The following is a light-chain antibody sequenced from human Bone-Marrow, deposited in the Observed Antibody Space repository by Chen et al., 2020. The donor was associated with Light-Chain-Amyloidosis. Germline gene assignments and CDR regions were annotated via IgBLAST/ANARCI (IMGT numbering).Light chain of an antibody. J-gene: IGLJ3*02. Sequence: QSVPTQPPSASGAPGQRVTISCSGSTSNVGGDYVYWYQQLPGSAPRLLFYSNDQRPSGVPDRFSASQSGTSASLAISGLRSEDEGDYYCAAWDASLSGPVFGGGTKLTVL. V-gene: IGLV1-47*01. CDR3: AAWDASLSGPV. CDR2: SND. CDR1: TSNVGGDY.